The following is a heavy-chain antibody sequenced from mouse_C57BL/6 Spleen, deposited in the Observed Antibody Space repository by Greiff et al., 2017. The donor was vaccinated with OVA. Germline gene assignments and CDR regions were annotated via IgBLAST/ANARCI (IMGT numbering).Heavy chain of an antibody. Sequence: DVKLQESGGGLVQPGGSMKLSCAASGFTFSDAWMDWVRQSPEKGLEWVAEIRNKANNHATYYAESVKGRFTISRDDSKSSVYLQMNSLRAEDTGIYYCTSPYGNYQAWFAYWGQGTLVTVSA. V-gene: IGHV6-6*01. CDR1: GFTFSDAW. D-gene: IGHD2-1*01. CDR3: TSPYGNYQAWFAY. J-gene: IGHJ3*01. CDR2: IRNKANNHAT.